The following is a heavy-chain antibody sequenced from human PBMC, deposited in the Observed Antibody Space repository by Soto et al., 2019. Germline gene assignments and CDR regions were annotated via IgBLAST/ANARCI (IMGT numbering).Heavy chain of an antibody. V-gene: IGHV5-51*01. CDR1: GYSFTSYW. Sequence: PGESLKISCKGSGYSFTSYWIGWVRQMPVKGLEWMGIIYPGDSDTRYSPSFQGQVTISADKSISTAYLQWSSLKASDTAMYYCARSFGNYYDSSGYTPVLWGQGTLVTVSS. D-gene: IGHD3-22*01. CDR2: IYPGDSDT. J-gene: IGHJ4*02. CDR3: ARSFGNYYDSSGYTPVL.